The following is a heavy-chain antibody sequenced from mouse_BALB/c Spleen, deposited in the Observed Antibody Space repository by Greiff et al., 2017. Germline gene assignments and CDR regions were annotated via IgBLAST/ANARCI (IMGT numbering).Heavy chain of an antibody. J-gene: IGHJ4*01. CDR1: GFTFSSFG. Sequence: EVNLVESGGGLVQPGGSRKLSCAASGFTFSSFGMHWVRQAPEKGLEWVAYISSGSSTIYYADTVKGRFTISRDNPKSTLFLQMTSLRSEDTAMYYCARSPFYYYAMDYWGQGTSVTVSS. CDR2: ISSGSSTI. CDR3: ARSPFYYYAMDY. V-gene: IGHV5-17*02.